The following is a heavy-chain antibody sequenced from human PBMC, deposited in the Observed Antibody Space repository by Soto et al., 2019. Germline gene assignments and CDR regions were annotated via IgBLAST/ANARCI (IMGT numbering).Heavy chain of an antibody. V-gene: IGHV3-33*01. D-gene: IGHD3-16*01. CDR1: GFTFSSYG. CDR3: ARDKGGLDY. CDR2: IWYDGSNK. J-gene: IGHJ4*02. Sequence: QVQLVESGGGVVQPGRSLRLSCAASGFTFSSYGMHWVRQAPGKGLEWVAVIWYDGSNKYYADSVEGRFTISRDNSKNTLYVQMKILRAEDGAVYYCARDKGGLDYWGQGTLVTVSS.